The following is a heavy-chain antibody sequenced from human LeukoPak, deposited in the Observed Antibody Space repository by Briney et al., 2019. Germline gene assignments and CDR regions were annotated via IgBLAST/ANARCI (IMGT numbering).Heavy chain of an antibody. CDR2: IYHSGST. D-gene: IGHD5-18*01. Sequence: GSLRLSCAASGFTFRNYWMSWVRQPPGKGLEWIGEIYHSGSTNYNPSLKSRVTISVDKSKNQFSLKLSSVTAADTAVYYCVFGYSYAFDYWGQGTLVTVSS. V-gene: IGHV4-4*02. J-gene: IGHJ4*02. CDR1: GFTFRNYW. CDR3: VFGYSYAFDY.